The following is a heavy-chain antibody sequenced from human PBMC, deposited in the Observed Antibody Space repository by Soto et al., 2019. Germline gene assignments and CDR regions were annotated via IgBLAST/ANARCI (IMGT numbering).Heavy chain of an antibody. D-gene: IGHD3-3*01. CDR1: GFTFDDYA. J-gene: IGHJ3*02. Sequence: EVQLVESGGGLVQPGRSLRLSCAASGFTFDDYAMHWVRQAPGKGLEWVSGISWNSGSIGYADSVKGRFTISRDNAKNSLYLQMNSLRAEDTALYYCAKDRGIFGVVKDAFDIWGQGTMVTVSS. CDR3: AKDRGIFGVVKDAFDI. CDR2: ISWNSGSI. V-gene: IGHV3-9*01.